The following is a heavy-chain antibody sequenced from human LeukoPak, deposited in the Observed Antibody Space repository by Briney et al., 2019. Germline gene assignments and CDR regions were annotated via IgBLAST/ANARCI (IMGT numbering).Heavy chain of an antibody. CDR1: GGSISSYY. J-gene: IGHJ4*02. V-gene: IGHV4-4*07. CDR3: AREGDKGGYNY. CDR2: IYTSGST. D-gene: IGHD5-18*01. Sequence: PSETLSFTCTISGGSISSYYWSWIRQPAGKGLEWIGRIYTSGSTNYNPSLKTRVTVSVDTSKSQFSLKLSSVTAADTAMYYCAREGDKGGYNYWGQGTLVTVSS.